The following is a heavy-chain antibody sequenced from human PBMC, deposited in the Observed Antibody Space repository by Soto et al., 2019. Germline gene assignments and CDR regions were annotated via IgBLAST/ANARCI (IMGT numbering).Heavy chain of an antibody. J-gene: IGHJ4*02. D-gene: IGHD3-10*01. CDR1: GFTVSNNY. CDR3: ARGEGSGSNALGD. V-gene: IGHV3-66*01. CDR2: IQGGGSI. Sequence: EVLLDESGGGFVQPGGSPRLSCVASGFTVSNNYMTWVRQAPGKGLEWVSVIQGGGSISYADSVMDRFTISRDSSKNTVFLDMNSLRPEDTAVYFCARGEGSGSNALGDWGQGTLVTVSS.